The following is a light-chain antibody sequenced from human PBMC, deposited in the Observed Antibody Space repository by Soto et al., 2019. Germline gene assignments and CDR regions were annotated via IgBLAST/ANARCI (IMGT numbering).Light chain of an antibody. CDR3: QQSYSTPRT. CDR1: QSISSY. Sequence: DIQMTQSPSSLPASVGDIVTITCRASQSISSYLNWYQQKPGKAPNLLIYAASSLQSGVPSRFSGSGSGTDFTLTISSLQPEDFATYYCQQSYSTPRTFGQGTKVDIK. V-gene: IGKV1-39*01. J-gene: IGKJ1*01. CDR2: AAS.